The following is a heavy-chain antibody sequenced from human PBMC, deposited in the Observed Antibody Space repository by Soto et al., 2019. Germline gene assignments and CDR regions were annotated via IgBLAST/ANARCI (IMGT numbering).Heavy chain of an antibody. CDR2: INHSGRT. CDR3: ARSEATVLDY. J-gene: IGHJ4*02. CDR1: GGSFSGYY. V-gene: IGHV4-34*01. Sequence: PSETLSLTCAVYGGSFSGYYWSWIRQPPGKGLEWIGEINHSGRTNYNPSLKSRVTISVDRSKNQFSLKLNSVTAADTAMYYCARSEATVLDYWGQGTLVTVSS. D-gene: IGHD4-17*01.